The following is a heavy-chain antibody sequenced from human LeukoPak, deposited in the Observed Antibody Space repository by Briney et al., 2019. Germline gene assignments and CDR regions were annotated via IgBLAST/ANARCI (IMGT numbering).Heavy chain of an antibody. V-gene: IGHV4-38-2*02. J-gene: IGHJ4*02. Sequence: SETLSLTCTVSGYSISSGYYWGWIRPPPGKGLEWIGSIYHSGSTYYNPSPKSRVTISVDTSKNQFSLKLSSVTAADTAVYYCARVGITIFGVDWYYFDYWGQGTLVTVSS. CDR1: GYSISSGYY. CDR2: IYHSGST. D-gene: IGHD3-3*01. CDR3: ARVGITIFGVDWYYFDY.